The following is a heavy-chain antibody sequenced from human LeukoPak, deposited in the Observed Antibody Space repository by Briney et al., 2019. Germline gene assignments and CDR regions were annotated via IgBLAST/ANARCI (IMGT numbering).Heavy chain of an antibody. Sequence: ASVKVSCKASGGTFSSYAISWVRQAPGQGLEWMGGIIPIFGTANYAQKFQGRVTITADESTSTAYMELSSLRSEDTAVYYCARGGGPSGGWTGYFDYWGQGTLVTVSS. J-gene: IGHJ4*02. CDR2: IIPIFGTA. CDR3: ARGGGPSGGWTGYFDY. D-gene: IGHD3/OR15-3a*01. CDR1: GGTFSSYA. V-gene: IGHV1-69*13.